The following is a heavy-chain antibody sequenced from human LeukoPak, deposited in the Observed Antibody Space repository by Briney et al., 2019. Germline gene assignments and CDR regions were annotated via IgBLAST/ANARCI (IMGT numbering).Heavy chain of an antibody. CDR3: AREVSEGFDF. CDR2: ISSSSSTI. CDR1: GFTFSTYS. V-gene: IGHV3-48*01. D-gene: IGHD3-22*01. Sequence: GGSLRLSCAASGFTFSTYSMNWVRQAPGKGLEWVSYISSSSSTIYYADSVKGRFTISRDNAKNSLYLQMDSLRAEDTAVYYCAREVSEGFDFWGQGTLVTVSS. J-gene: IGHJ4*02.